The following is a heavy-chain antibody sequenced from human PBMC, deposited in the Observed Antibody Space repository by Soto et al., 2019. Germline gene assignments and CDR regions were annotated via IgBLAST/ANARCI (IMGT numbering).Heavy chain of an antibody. D-gene: IGHD3-10*01. CDR1: GYTFTSYD. J-gene: IGHJ4*02. CDR2: MNANSGNT. Sequence: QVQLVQSGAEVKKPGASVKVSCKASGYTFTSYDINWVRQATGQVLEWMGWMNANSGNTGYAQKFKGRVTMTRNTSISTAYMELSSWGSEETAVYYCARGGYYYGSGSYYSDYWGQGTLVTVSS. V-gene: IGHV1-8*01. CDR3: ARGGYYYGSGSYYSDY.